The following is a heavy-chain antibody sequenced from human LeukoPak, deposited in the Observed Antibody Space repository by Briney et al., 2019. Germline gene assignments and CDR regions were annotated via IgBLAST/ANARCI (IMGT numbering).Heavy chain of an antibody. CDR1: GGSFSGYY. CDR2: INHSGST. D-gene: IGHD6-6*01. CDR3: ARAARMYYMDV. J-gene: IGHJ6*03. Sequence: PSETLSLTCAVYGGSFSGYYWSWIRQPPGKGLEWIGEINHSGSTNYNPSLKSRVTISVDTSKNQFSLKLSSVTAADTAVYYCARAARMYYMDVWGKGTTVTVSS. V-gene: IGHV4-34*01.